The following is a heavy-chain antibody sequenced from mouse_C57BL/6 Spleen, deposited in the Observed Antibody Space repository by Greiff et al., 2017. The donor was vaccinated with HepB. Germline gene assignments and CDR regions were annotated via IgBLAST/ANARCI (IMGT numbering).Heavy chain of an antibody. V-gene: IGHV1-18*01. CDR1: GYTFTDYN. J-gene: IGHJ4*01. CDR3: ARSKMGYPYAMDY. Sequence: EVKLQQSGPELVKPGASVKIPCKASGYTFTDYNMDWVKQSHGKSLEWIGDINPNNGGTIYNQKFKGKATLTVDKSSSTAYMELRSLTSEDTAVYYCARSKMGYPYAMDYWGQGTSVTVSS. D-gene: IGHD2-2*01. CDR2: INPNNGGT.